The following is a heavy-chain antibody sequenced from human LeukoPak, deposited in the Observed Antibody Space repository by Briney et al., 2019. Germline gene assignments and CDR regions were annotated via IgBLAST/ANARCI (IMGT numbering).Heavy chain of an antibody. Sequence: GGSLRLSCAASGFTFSSYAMHWVRQAPGKGLEWVAVISYDGSNKYYADSVKGRFTISRDNSKNTLCLQMNSLRAEDTAVYYCARDRTLLWFGEFNYFDYWGQGTLVTASS. CDR1: GFTFSSYA. J-gene: IGHJ4*02. V-gene: IGHV3-30-3*01. CDR3: ARDRTLLWFGEFNYFDY. D-gene: IGHD3-10*01. CDR2: ISYDGSNK.